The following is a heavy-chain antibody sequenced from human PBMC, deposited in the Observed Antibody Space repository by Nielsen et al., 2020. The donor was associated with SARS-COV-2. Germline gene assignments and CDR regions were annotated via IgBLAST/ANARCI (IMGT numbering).Heavy chain of an antibody. D-gene: IGHD2-15*01. CDR2: ISSGDIT. Sequence: GGSLRLSCAASGFSVGSHYMSWVRQAPGRGLDWVSIISSGDITYYEDSVKGRFTISRDNSQNTLYLQMNSLRVEDTAIYYCEGGGYWGQGTLVTVSS. V-gene: IGHV3-53*01. J-gene: IGHJ4*02. CDR3: EGGGY. CDR1: GFSVGSHY.